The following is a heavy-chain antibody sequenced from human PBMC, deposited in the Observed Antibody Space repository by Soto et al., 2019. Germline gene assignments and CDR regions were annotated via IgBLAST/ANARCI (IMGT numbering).Heavy chain of an antibody. V-gene: IGHV3-30-3*01. CDR3: ARVGIVGATLGAFDI. D-gene: IGHD1-26*01. CDR1: GFTFSSYA. Sequence: PGGSLRLSCAASGFTFSSYAMHWVRQAPGKGLEWVAVISHDGSNKYYADSVKGRFTISRDNSKNTLYLQMNSLRAEDTAVYYCARVGIVGATLGAFDIWGQGTMVTVSS. J-gene: IGHJ3*02. CDR2: ISHDGSNK.